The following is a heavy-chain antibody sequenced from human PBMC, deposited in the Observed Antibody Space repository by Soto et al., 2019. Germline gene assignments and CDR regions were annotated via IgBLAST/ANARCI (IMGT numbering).Heavy chain of an antibody. Sequence: ASVKVSCKASGGTFSSYAINWVRQAPGQGLEWMGRVVPMFGTAKYAQKFQDRVTITADESTSTAYMELNSLRSEDTAIYYCAIDRDDTAVQSGFDYWGQGASVTVSS. CDR2: VVPMFGTA. V-gene: IGHV1-69*13. D-gene: IGHD5-18*01. J-gene: IGHJ4*02. CDR1: GGTFSSYA. CDR3: AIDRDDTAVQSGFDY.